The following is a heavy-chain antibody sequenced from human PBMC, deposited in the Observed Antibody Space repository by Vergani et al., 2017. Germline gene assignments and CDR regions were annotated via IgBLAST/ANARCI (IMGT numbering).Heavy chain of an antibody. V-gene: IGHV3-33*01. CDR2: IWYDGSNK. CDR1: GFTFSSYG. J-gene: IGHJ5*02. Sequence: QVQLVESGGGVVQPGRSLRLPCAASGFTFSSYGMHWVRQAPGKGLEWVAVIWYDGSNKYYADSVKGRFTISRDNSKNTLYLQMNSLRAEDTAVYYCARDLVPAAISNWFDPWGQGTLVTVSS. D-gene: IGHD2-2*01. CDR3: ARDLVPAAISNWFDP.